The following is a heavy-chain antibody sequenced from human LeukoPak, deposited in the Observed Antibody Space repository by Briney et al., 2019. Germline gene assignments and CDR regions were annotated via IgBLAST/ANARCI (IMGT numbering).Heavy chain of an antibody. Sequence: PGGSLRLSCAASGFTFDDYAMHWVRQAPGKGLEWVALISYDGSSQYYADSVKGRFTISRDNSKNMVYLQMDSLKAEDTAVFYCAKDSGSRAFDYWGQGTLVTVSS. CDR1: GFTFDDYA. D-gene: IGHD1-26*01. CDR2: ISYDGSSQ. CDR3: AKDSGSRAFDY. J-gene: IGHJ4*02. V-gene: IGHV3-30*18.